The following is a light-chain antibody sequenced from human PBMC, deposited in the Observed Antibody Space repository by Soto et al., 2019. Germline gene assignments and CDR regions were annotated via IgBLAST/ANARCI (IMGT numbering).Light chain of an antibody. CDR3: QQYGSSPPWT. CDR1: QSVRNY. J-gene: IGKJ1*01. CDR2: DAS. V-gene: IGKV3-20*01. Sequence: EIVLTQSPATLSLSPGETATLSCRASQSVRNYLAWYQQKPGQAPRLLIYDASNRATGIPDRFSGSGSGTDFTLTISRLEPEDFAVYYCQQYGSSPPWTFGQGTKGDIK.